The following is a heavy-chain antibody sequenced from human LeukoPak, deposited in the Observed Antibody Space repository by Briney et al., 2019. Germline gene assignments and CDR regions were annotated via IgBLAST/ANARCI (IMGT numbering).Heavy chain of an antibody. V-gene: IGHV4-39*01. Sequence: SETLPLTCTVSGGSISSSSYYWGWIRQPPGKGLEWIGSIYYSGSTNYNPSLKSRVTISVDTSKNQFSLKLSSVTAADTAVYYCARHSYFYGSGSRTKRKYYFDYWGQGTLVTVSS. CDR1: GGSISSSSYY. CDR2: IYYSGST. J-gene: IGHJ4*02. D-gene: IGHD3-10*01. CDR3: ARHSYFYGSGSRTKRKYYFDY.